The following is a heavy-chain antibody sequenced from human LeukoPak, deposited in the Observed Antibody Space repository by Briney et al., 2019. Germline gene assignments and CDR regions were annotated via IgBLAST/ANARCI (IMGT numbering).Heavy chain of an antibody. CDR2: INGDGSST. D-gene: IGHD1-1*01. V-gene: IGHV3-74*01. CDR1: GFTFSSYW. Sequence: GGSLRLSCAASGFTFSSYWMHWVRQAPGKGLVWVSRINGDGSSTTYADSVKGRFTISRDDSKNMLYLQMSSLRVDDTAVYYCAYLGLSSDWNDVPGPQIDHWGQGMLVSVSS. J-gene: IGHJ4*02. CDR3: AYLGLSSDWNDVPGPQIDH.